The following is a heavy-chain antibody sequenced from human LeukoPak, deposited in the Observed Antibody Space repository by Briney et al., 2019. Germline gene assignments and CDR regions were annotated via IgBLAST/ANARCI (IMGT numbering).Heavy chain of an antibody. CDR2: ISGSGGST. V-gene: IGHV3-23*01. CDR3: ARGGGELQALDY. D-gene: IGHD1-7*01. J-gene: IGHJ4*02. Sequence: PGGSLRLSCAASGFTFSSYAMSWVRQAPGKGLEWVSAISGSGGSTYYADSVKGRFTISRENAKNSSYLQMNSLRAGDTAVYYCARGGGELQALDYWGQGTLVTVSS. CDR1: GFTFSSYA.